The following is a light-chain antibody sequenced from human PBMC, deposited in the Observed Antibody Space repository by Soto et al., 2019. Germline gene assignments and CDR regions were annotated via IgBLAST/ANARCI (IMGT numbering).Light chain of an antibody. J-gene: IGKJ1*01. V-gene: IGKV1-5*01. Sequence: DIQMTQSPSTLPASVGDRVTITCRASQSISNWLAWYQKKPGTATKLLIYHASNLESGVPSSFSGSGSGTEFSLTISSLQPDDFATYYCQQYNTYSFGQGTKVDIK. CDR2: HAS. CDR1: QSISNW. CDR3: QQYNTYS.